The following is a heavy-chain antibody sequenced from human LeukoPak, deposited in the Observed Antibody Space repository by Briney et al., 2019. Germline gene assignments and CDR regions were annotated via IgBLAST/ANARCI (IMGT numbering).Heavy chain of an antibody. D-gene: IGHD5-24*01. V-gene: IGHV3-74*01. Sequence: PGGSLRLSCAASGFTFSIYYMHWVRQAPGKGLVWVSHIESDGGRTTYADSVKGRFTISRDNAKNTLYLQMNSLRAEDTAVYYCARGGPAGVATNDYWGQGTLVTVSS. CDR2: IESDGGRT. CDR1: GFTFSIYY. CDR3: ARGGPAGVATNDY. J-gene: IGHJ4*02.